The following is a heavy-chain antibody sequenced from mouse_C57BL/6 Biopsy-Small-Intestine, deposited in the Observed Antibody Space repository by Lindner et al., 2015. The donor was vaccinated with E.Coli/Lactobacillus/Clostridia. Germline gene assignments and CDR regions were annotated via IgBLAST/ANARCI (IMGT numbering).Heavy chain of an antibody. V-gene: IGHV1-42*01. CDR1: GYSFTGYY. J-gene: IGHJ2*01. Sequence: VQLQESGPGLVKPGASVKISCKASGYSFTGYYMNWVKQSPEKSLEWIGEINPSTGGTTYNQKFKAKATLTVDKSSSTAYMQLKSLTSEDSAVYYCGRSYYDNLDYWGQGTTLTVSS. D-gene: IGHD2-10*01. CDR2: INPSTGGT. CDR3: GRSYYDNLDY.